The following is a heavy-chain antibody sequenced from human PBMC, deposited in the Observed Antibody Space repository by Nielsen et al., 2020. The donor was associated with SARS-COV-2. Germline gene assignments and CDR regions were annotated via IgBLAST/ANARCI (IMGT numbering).Heavy chain of an antibody. J-gene: IGHJ4*02. CDR1: GYTFTGYY. CDR3: ARHSFWREDYTGPPDF. D-gene: IGHD3-3*01. V-gene: IGHV1-2*06. Sequence: ASVKVSCKASGYTFTGYYMHWVRQAPGQGLEWMGRINPNSGGTNYAQKFQGRVTMTRDTSISTAYMELSRLRSDDTAMYYCARHSFWREDYTGPPDFWGQGTLVTVSS. CDR2: INPNSGGT.